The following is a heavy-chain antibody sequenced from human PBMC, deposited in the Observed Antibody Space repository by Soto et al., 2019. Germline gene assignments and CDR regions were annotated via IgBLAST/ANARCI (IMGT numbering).Heavy chain of an antibody. CDR3: AKGAVAGTPTSYYYYGMDV. D-gene: IGHD6-19*01. CDR2: FIPIFGKV. J-gene: IGHJ6*02. V-gene: IGHV1-69*12. CDR1: GGTFRTYA. Sequence: QVQLLQSGAEVKKPGSSVRVSCEASGGTFRTYAITWVRQAPGQGLEWMGEFIPIFGKVNYAQRFQGRVTITADESTTTVYMDLRSLRSEDTAVYYCAKGAVAGTPTSYYYYGMDVWGQGTTVTVSS.